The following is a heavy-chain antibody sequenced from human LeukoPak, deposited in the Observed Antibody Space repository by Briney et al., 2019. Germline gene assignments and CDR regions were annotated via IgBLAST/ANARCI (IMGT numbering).Heavy chain of an antibody. V-gene: IGHV3-9*01. Sequence: SLRLSCAASGFTFGDYAMHWVRQAPGKGLEWASGISWNSDSKGYADSVKGRFTISRDNSKNTLHVQMNSLRAEDTAVYYCAKERPFCGGDCYSETEGFDYWGQGTLVTVSS. CDR1: GFTFGDYA. CDR3: AKERPFCGGDCYSETEGFDY. CDR2: ISWNSDSK. D-gene: IGHD2-21*02. J-gene: IGHJ4*02.